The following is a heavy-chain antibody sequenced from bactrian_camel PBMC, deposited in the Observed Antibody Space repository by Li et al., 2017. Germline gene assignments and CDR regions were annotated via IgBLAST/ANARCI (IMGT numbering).Heavy chain of an antibody. CDR1: ESIISTYS. V-gene: IGHV3S53*01. J-gene: IGHJ4*01. Sequence: HVQLVESGGGSVQTGGSLKLSCTASESIISTYSMGWVRQGPGKEREGVAVIDRGGSTYYADSVKGRFTISKDNAKDLLTLQMNSLKPEDTAMYYCAADLRFGCSSVNTPNISTGARGPRSPSP. CDR2: IDRGGST. CDR3: AADLRFGCSSVNTPNIST. D-gene: IGHD1*01.